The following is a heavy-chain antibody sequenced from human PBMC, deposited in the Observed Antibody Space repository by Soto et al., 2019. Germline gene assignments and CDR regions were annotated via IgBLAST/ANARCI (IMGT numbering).Heavy chain of an antibody. CDR1: GFSLSTSGVG. Sequence: SGPTLVNPTQTLTLTCTFSGFSLSTSGVGVGWIRQPPGKALECLGIIYWDDDKRYSPSLKNRLTITKDTSKSQVVLTMTNMDPVDTATYFCAHRLCDSSCYWDVGYFDYWGRGTLVTVSS. CDR3: AHRLCDSSCYWDVGYFDY. D-gene: IGHD3-22*01. J-gene: IGHJ4*02. V-gene: IGHV2-5*02. CDR2: IYWDDDK.